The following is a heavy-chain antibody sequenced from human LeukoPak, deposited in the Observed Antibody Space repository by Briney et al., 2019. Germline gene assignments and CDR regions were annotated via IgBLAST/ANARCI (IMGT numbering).Heavy chain of an antibody. V-gene: IGHV4-39*07. D-gene: IGHD1-7*01. CDR2: IYHNGRT. Sequence: PSETLSLTCSVSGGSVTITNYYWGWIRQSPGKGLEWIGSIYHNGRTYYNPYLESRVTISVDTSKNQFSLKINSVTAADTAVYYCARETTAFDYWGQGTLVTVSS. CDR3: ARETTAFDY. J-gene: IGHJ4*02. CDR1: GGSVTITNYY.